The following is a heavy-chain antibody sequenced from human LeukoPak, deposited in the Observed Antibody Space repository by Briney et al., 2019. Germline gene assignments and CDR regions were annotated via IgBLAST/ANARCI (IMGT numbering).Heavy chain of an antibody. CDR2: IIPIFGTA. CDR3: ARDADNWNDGNWFDP. CDR1: GGTFSSYA. J-gene: IGHJ5*02. V-gene: IGHV1-69*01. Sequence: SVKVSCKASGGTFSSYAISWVRQAPGQGLEWMGGIIPIFGTANYAQKFQGRVTITADESTSTAYMELSSLRSEDTAVYYCARDADNWNDGNWFDPWGQGTLVTVSS. D-gene: IGHD1-1*01.